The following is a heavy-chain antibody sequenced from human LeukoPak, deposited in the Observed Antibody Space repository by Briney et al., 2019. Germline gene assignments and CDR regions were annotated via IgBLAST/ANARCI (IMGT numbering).Heavy chain of an antibody. CDR2: ISSRSSTI. V-gene: IGHV3-48*02. CDR1: GFTFSSYG. CDR3: ARGCSGGSCFGDFDY. J-gene: IGHJ4*02. Sequence: GGSLRLSCAASGFTFSSYGMSWVRQAPGKGLEWISYISSRSSTIYYADSVKGRFTISRDNAKNSLYLQMNSLRDEDTAVYYCARGCSGGSCFGDFDYWGQGTLGTVSS. D-gene: IGHD2-15*01.